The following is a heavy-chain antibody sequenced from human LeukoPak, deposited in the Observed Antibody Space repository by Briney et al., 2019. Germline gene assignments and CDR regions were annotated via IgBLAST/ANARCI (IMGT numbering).Heavy chain of an antibody. CDR3: AKSTAYSISMIVVIKPMDV. J-gene: IGHJ6*02. Sequence: GGSLRLSCAASGFTFSSYAMHWVRQAPGKGLEWVAVISYDGSKTYYVDSVRGRFTISRDNSKNTLYLQMNSLRAEDTAVYYCAKSTAYSISMIVVIKPMDVWGQGTTVTVSS. CDR2: ISYDGSKT. V-gene: IGHV3-30*18. D-gene: IGHD3-22*01. CDR1: GFTFSSYA.